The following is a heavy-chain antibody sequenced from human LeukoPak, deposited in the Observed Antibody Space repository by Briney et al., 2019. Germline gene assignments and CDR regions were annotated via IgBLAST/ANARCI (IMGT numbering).Heavy chain of an antibody. J-gene: IGHJ5*02. CDR2: ISYDGSNK. CDR1: GFTFSSYA. CDR3: ARESYYYDSSGYYSGGALNWFDP. V-gene: IGHV3-30-3*01. D-gene: IGHD3-22*01. Sequence: GGSLRLSCAASGFTFSSYAMHWVRQAPGKGLEWVAVISYDGSNKYYADSVKGRFTISRDNSKNTLYLQMNSLRAEDTAMYYCARESYYYDSSGYYSGGALNWFDPWGQGTLVTVSS.